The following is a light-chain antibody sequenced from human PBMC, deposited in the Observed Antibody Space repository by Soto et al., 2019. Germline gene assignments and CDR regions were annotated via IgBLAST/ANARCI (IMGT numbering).Light chain of an antibody. V-gene: IGKV1D-16*01. CDR1: QGIARW. J-gene: IGKJ1*01. CDR2: AAS. CDR3: QHYNSYPWT. Sequence: DIQMTQSPSSVSASVGDRVTITCRASQGIARWLAWYQQKPGKAPKLLIYAASSLESGVPSRFSGSGSGTEFTLTISSLQPGDFATYYCQHYNSYPWTFGQGTKVDIK.